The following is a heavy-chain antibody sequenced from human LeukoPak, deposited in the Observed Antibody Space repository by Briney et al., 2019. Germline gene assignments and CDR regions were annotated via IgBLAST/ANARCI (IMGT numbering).Heavy chain of an antibody. V-gene: IGHV3-23*01. CDR1: GFTFSSYA. CDR2: IIGSGGST. D-gene: IGHD2-2*01. CDR3: AKVWGYCSSTSCAADY. Sequence: GGSLRLSCAASGFTFSSYAMSWIRHAPGKGLERGSAIIGSGGSTYYADSVKGRFTISRDNSKNTLYLQTNSLRAEDTAVYYCAKVWGYCSSTSCAADYWGQGTLVTVSS. J-gene: IGHJ4*02.